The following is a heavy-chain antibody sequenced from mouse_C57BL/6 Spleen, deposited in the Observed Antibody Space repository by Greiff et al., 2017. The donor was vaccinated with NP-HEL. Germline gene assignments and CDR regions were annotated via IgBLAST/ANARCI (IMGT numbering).Heavy chain of an antibody. CDR1: GYTFTDYY. CDR2: INPNNGGT. D-gene: IGHD2-1*01. CDR3: ARGYYGNYFDY. Sequence: EVQLQQSGPELVKPGASVKISCKASGYTFTDYYMNWVKQSHGKSLEWIGDINPNNGGTSYNQKFKGKATLTVDKSSSTAYMEIGSLTSEDSAVYYCARGYYGNYFDYWGPGTTLTVSS. J-gene: IGHJ2*01. V-gene: IGHV1-26*01.